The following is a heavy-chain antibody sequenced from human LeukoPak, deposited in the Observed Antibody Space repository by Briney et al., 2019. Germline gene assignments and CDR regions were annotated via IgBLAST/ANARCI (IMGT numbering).Heavy chain of an antibody. J-gene: IGHJ3*02. CDR2: ISWNSGSI. CDR1: GLTFDDYA. Sequence: GGSLRLSCAASGLTFDDYAMHWVRQAPGKGLEWVSGISWNSGSIGYADSVKGRFTISRDNAKNSLYLQMNSLRAEDTALYYCAKDMGGYYDSSGYFKTDAFDIWGQGTMVTVSS. D-gene: IGHD3-22*01. CDR3: AKDMGGYYDSSGYFKTDAFDI. V-gene: IGHV3-9*01.